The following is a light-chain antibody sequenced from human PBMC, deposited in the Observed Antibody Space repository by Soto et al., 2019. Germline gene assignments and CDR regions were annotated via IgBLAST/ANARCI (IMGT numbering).Light chain of an antibody. CDR3: RQYFTSSIT. CDR2: GAS. Sequence: ELVLTQSPGTLSLSPGERAPLSCRASQTVSSSYLAWYHQKPGQAPRLLIYGASSRATGIPERFSGSGSGTDFNLSRNGLEPEDFAVYYCRQYFTSSITFGQGTRLEIK. CDR1: QTVSSSY. J-gene: IGKJ5*01. V-gene: IGKV3-20*01.